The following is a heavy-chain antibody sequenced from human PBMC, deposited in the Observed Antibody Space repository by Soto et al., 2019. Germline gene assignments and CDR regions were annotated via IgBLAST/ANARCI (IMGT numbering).Heavy chain of an antibody. J-gene: IGHJ6*02. CDR2: IIPIFGTA. D-gene: IGHD2-2*01. CDR1: GGTFSSYA. Sequence: QVQLVQSGAEVKKPGSSVKVSCKASGGTFSSYAISWVRQAPGQGLEWMGGIIPIFGTANYAQKFQGRVTIPADESTSTAYMELSSLRSEYTAVYYCATVGVCTSTSCYGYYYYGMDVWGQGTTVTVSS. V-gene: IGHV1-69*01. CDR3: ATVGVCTSTSCYGYYYYGMDV.